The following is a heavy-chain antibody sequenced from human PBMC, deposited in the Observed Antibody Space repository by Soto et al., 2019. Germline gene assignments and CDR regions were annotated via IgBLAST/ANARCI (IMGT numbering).Heavy chain of an antibody. V-gene: IGHV3-30*03. CDR3: ASGEGRNGHDTRFDY. J-gene: IGHJ4*02. D-gene: IGHD3-10*01. CDR2: ISHDGKDQ. CDR1: GFAFIYYG. Sequence: QMQLVESGGGVVQPGRSLRVSCATSGFAFIYYGIHWVRQAPGKGLEWVADISHDGKDQWYADSVKGRFTISRDNSENTVYLQMNGLRSEDTAVYFCASGEGRNGHDTRFDYWGQGTLVTVSS.